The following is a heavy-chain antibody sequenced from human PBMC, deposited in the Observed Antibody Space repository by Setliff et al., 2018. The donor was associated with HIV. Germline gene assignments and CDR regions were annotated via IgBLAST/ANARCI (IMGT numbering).Heavy chain of an antibody. J-gene: IGHJ3*02. CDR3: ARPTTGVGGGAAFDI. CDR1: GGSVSSRGYY. Sequence: SETLSLTCTVSGGSVSSRGYYWGWIRQPPGKGPEWIANILYGGNTYYNPSLKSRVTISVDTSKNHFSLKLNSVTAADTAVYFCARPTTGVGGGAAFDIWGQGIMVTVSS. CDR2: ILYGGNT. D-gene: IGHD2-8*01. V-gene: IGHV4-39*02.